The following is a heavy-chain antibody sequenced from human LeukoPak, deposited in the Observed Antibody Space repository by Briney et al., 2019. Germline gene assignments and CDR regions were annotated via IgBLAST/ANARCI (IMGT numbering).Heavy chain of an antibody. CDR1: AFTFSSYS. V-gene: IGHV3-21*01. CDR3: ARDLFTGDRGYYFDY. J-gene: IGHJ4*02. D-gene: IGHD7-27*01. Sequence: GGSLRLSCAASAFTFSSYSMNWVRQAPGKGLEWVSSISSSSSYIYYADSVKGRFTISRDNAKNSLYLQMNSLRAEDTAVYYCARDLFTGDRGYYFDYWGQGTLVTVSS. CDR2: ISSSSSYI.